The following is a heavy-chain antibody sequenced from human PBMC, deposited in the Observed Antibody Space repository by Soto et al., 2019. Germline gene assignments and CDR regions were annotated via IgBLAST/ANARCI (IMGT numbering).Heavy chain of an antibody. CDR1: GFTVSSNY. V-gene: IGHV3-66*01. J-gene: IGHJ6*03. D-gene: IGHD3-3*01. Sequence: GGSLRLSCSASGFTVSSNYMSWVRQAPGKGLEWVSVIYSGGSTYYADSVKGRFTISRDNSKNTLYLQMNSLRAEDTAVCYCARAPNYDFWSGYYTNYYYYYMDVWGKGTTVTVSS. CDR2: IYSGGST. CDR3: ARAPNYDFWSGYYTNYYYYYMDV.